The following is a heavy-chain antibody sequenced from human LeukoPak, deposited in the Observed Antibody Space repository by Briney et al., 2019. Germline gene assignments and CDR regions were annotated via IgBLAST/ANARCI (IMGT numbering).Heavy chain of an antibody. V-gene: IGHV1-69*13. J-gene: IGHJ4*02. CDR1: GGTFSSYA. Sequence: SVKVSCKASGGTFSSYAISWVRQAPGQGLEWMGGIIPIFGTPNYAQEFQGRVTITADESTRTAYMELSRLRSDDTAVYYCARGQWLQPVDYWGQGTLVTVSS. CDR2: IIPIFGTP. CDR3: ARGQWLQPVDY. D-gene: IGHD6-19*01.